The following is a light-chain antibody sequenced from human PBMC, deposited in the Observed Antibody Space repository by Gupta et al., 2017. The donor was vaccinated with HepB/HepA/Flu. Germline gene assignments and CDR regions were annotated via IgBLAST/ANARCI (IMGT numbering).Light chain of an antibody. CDR2: VDETGSY. Sequence: QPVLTQSSSASASLGSSVKLTCTLSSGHRNYIIAWHQQQPGKDPRYLMKVDETGSYNKGSGVPDRVPGSSSGAARSLTSSQLQSEDDSCYYCETWDTNVYVFEGRTRLTVL. J-gene: IGLJ3*02. CDR1: SGHRNYI. CDR3: ETWDTNVYV. V-gene: IGLV4-60*03.